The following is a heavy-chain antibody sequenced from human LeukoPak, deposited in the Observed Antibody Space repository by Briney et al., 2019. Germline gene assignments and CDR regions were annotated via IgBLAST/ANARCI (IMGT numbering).Heavy chain of an antibody. CDR1: GFTFSSYS. CDR2: ISYDGSNK. J-gene: IGHJ6*02. D-gene: IGHD4-17*01. V-gene: IGHV3-30*04. Sequence: GSLRLSCAASGFTFSSYSMHWVRQAPGQGLEWVAVISYDGSNKYYADSVKGRFTISRDNSKNTLYLQMNSLRAEDTAVYYCAREDYGDYNYYYGMDVWGQGTTVTVSS. CDR3: AREDYGDYNYYYGMDV.